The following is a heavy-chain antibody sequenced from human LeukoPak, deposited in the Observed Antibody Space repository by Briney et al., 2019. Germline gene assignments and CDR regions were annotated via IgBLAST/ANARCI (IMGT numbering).Heavy chain of an antibody. D-gene: IGHD1-26*01. J-gene: IGHJ4*03. CDR3: ARDPLVGPTTVTVY. V-gene: IGHV4-38-2*02. CDR2: IYHSGST. Sequence: SETLSLTCSVSGYSISSGYHWGWIRQPPGKGLEWIGSIYHSGSTYYNPSLRSRVTISVDTSKNQFSLKLSTVTPADTAVYYCARDPLVGPTTVTVYWGQGTLVTVSS. CDR1: GYSISSGYH.